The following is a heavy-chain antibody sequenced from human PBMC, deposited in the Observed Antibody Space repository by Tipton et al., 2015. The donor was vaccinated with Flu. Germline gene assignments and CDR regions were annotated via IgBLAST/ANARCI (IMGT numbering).Heavy chain of an antibody. D-gene: IGHD6-19*01. V-gene: IGHV4-59*01. Sequence: TLSLTCTVSGGSISSYYWSWIRQPPGKGLEWIGYIYYSGSTNYNPSLKSRVTISVDTSKNQFSLKLSSVTAADTAVYYCAREGSGWYRNWFDPWGQGTLVIVSS. CDR3: AREGSGWYRNWFDP. CDR1: GGSISSYY. CDR2: IYYSGST. J-gene: IGHJ5*02.